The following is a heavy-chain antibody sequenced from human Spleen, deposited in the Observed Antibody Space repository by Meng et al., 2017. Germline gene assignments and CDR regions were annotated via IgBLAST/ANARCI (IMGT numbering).Heavy chain of an antibody. CDR2: IYPGDSET. Sequence: GGSLRLSCKGSGYSFTTYWIAWVRQMPGKGLEWVGIIYPGDSETIYSPSFEGQVTMSVDKSINTAYLQWTSLKASDTAIYYCARDSGHCSSTSCYSFDPWGQGTLVTVSS. V-gene: IGHV5-51*01. CDR3: ARDSGHCSSTSCYSFDP. D-gene: IGHD2-2*01. CDR1: GYSFTTYW. J-gene: IGHJ5*02.